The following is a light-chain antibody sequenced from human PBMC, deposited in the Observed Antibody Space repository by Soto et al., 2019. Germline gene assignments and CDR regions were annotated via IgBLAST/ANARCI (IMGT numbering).Light chain of an antibody. CDR1: TSDVGGYDY. V-gene: IGLV2-14*03. CDR3: SSYTTSRTWV. CDR2: DVS. Sequence: QSALTQPASVSGSPGQSITISCTGTTSDVGGYDYVSWYQQHPGNAPKLVISDVSDRPSGVSNRFSGSKSGNTASLTISGLQAEDEADYYCSSYTTSRTWVFGGGTKLTVL. J-gene: IGLJ3*02.